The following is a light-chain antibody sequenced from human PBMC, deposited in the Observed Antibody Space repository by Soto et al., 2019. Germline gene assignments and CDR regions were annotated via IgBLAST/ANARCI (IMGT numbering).Light chain of an antibody. J-gene: IGKJ3*01. CDR3: QRYNSATFS. V-gene: IGKV1-27*01. CDR1: QGISND. Sequence: DIQMTQSPSSLSASVGDRVTITCRASQGISNDLAWYQQKPGKVPKLLIYAASTLQSGVPPRFSGSGSGTDFTLTISSRQPEDVATYYCQRYNSATFSIGPGPKVDI. CDR2: AAS.